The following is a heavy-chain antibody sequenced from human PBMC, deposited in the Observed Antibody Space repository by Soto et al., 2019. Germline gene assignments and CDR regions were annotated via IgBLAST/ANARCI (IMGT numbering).Heavy chain of an antibody. D-gene: IGHD1-26*01. J-gene: IGHJ4*02. CDR3: ARDKSGSYSIDY. CDR2: IRGGGGTM. CDR1: GFTFSRYT. V-gene: IGHV3-48*04. Sequence: EVQLVESGGGLVQPGGSLRLSCAASGFTFSRYTMNWVRQAPGKGLEWLSYIRGGGGTMFYADSVKGQVTISRDNAKNSLYLQMDSLRAEDTAVYYCARDKSGSYSIDYWGQGTLVTVSS.